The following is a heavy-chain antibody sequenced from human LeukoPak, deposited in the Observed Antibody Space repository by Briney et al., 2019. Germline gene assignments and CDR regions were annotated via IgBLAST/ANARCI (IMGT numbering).Heavy chain of an antibody. Sequence: SQTLSLTCTVSGGSISSGDFYWSWIRQPPGKGLEWIGYIYYSGSTYSNPSLKSRVTISVDTSKNQFSLKLSSVTAADTAVYYCARVGCSGGSCYPYYWGQGTLVTVSS. J-gene: IGHJ4*02. CDR2: IYYSGST. CDR1: GGSISSGDFY. V-gene: IGHV4-30-4*01. D-gene: IGHD2-15*01. CDR3: ARVGCSGGSCYPYY.